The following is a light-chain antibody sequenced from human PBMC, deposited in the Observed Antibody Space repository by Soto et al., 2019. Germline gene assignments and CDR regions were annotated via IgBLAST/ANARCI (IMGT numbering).Light chain of an antibody. CDR2: SNN. J-gene: IGLJ1*01. V-gene: IGLV1-44*01. CDR3: AAWDDSLNGPGYV. Sequence: QSVLTQPPSASGTPEQRVTISCSGSSSNIGSNTVNWYQQLPGTAPKLLIYSNNQRPSGVPDRFSGSKSGTSASLAISGLQSEDEADYYCAAWDDSLNGPGYVFGTGTKLTVL. CDR1: SSNIGSNT.